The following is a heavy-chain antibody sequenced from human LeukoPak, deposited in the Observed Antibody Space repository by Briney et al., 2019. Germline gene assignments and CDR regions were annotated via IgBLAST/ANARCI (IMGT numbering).Heavy chain of an antibody. V-gene: IGHV3-74*01. D-gene: IGHD6-6*01. CDR2: INSDGSST. Sequence: GGSLRLSCAASGFTFDDYAMHWVRQAPGKGLVWVSRINSDGSSTSYADSVKGRFTISRDNAKNTLYLQMNSLRAEDTAAYYCARFQSIAPHYYGMDVWGQGTTVTVSS. J-gene: IGHJ6*02. CDR3: ARFQSIAPHYYGMDV. CDR1: GFTFDDYA.